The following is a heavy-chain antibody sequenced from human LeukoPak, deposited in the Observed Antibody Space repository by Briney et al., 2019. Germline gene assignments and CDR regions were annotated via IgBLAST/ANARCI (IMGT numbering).Heavy chain of an antibody. J-gene: IGHJ6*03. CDR1: GYTFTSYG. CDR2: ISAYNGNT. D-gene: IGHD3-9*01. CDR3: ARDENILNYYYYMDV. V-gene: IGHV1-18*01. Sequence: ASVKVSCKASGYTFTSYGISWVRQAPGQGLEWMGWISAYNGNTNYAQKLQGRVTMTTDTSTSTAYMELSRLRSDDTAVYYCARDENILNYYYYMDVWGKGTTVTVSS.